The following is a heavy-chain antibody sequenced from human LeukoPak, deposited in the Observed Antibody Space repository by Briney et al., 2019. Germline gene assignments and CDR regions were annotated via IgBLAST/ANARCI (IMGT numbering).Heavy chain of an antibody. J-gene: IGHJ3*02. V-gene: IGHV4-38-2*02. CDR3: ARGATMIVAKRGADAFDI. D-gene: IGHD3-22*01. CDR2: IYHSGST. Sequence: SETLSLTCTVSGYSISSGYYWGWIRQPPGKGLEWIGSIYHSGSTYYNPSLKSRVTISIDTSKNQFSLKLSSVTAADTAVYYCARGATMIVAKRGADAFDIWGQGTMVTVSS. CDR1: GYSISSGYY.